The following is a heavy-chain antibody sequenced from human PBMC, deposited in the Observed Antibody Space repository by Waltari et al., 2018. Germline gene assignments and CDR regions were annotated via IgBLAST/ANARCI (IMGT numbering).Heavy chain of an antibody. J-gene: IGHJ4*02. CDR1: GGSLSSHY. CDR3: ATVGAVAGPTHFDY. V-gene: IGHV4-59*11. Sequence: QVQLQESGPGLVKPSETLSLTCTVSGGSLSSHYWRWIRQPPGKGLEWIGYIYYSGSTNYNPSLKSRVTISVDTSKNQFSLKLSSVTAADTAVYYCATVGAVAGPTHFDYWGQGTLVTVSS. CDR2: IYYSGST. D-gene: IGHD6-19*01.